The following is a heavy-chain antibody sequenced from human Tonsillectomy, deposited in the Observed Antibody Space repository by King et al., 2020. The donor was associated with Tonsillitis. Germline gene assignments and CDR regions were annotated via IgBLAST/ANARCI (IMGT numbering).Heavy chain of an antibody. CDR3: TKGVDEYSYGYFDY. V-gene: IGHV3-30*18. CDR1: GFNFSTYG. CDR2: ISDDGSNK. D-gene: IGHD5-18*01. J-gene: IGHJ4*02. Sequence: VQLVESGGGVVQPGRSLRLSCAASGFNFSTYGMHWVRQAPGKGLEWVAVISDDGSNKYYADSVKGRFTISRENSKNTLYLRMNFLKSEDTALYYCTKGVDEYSYGYFDYWGQGDLVSVSS.